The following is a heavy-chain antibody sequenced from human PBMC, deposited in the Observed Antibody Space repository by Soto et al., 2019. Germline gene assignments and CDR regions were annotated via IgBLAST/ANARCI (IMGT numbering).Heavy chain of an antibody. Sequence: EGQLLESGGGLVQPGGSLRLSCVASGFTFKNFAMTWVRQAPGKGMEWVSAIGGSGSSANYADSVKGRFTVSRDDSKGTLYLQMSDLRVDDTALYYCAKDAVAYNGEWDGFDLWGQGTLATVSS. D-gene: IGHD3-10*01. CDR1: GFTFKNFA. CDR2: IGGSGSSA. V-gene: IGHV3-23*01. CDR3: AKDAVAYNGEWDGFDL. J-gene: IGHJ5*02.